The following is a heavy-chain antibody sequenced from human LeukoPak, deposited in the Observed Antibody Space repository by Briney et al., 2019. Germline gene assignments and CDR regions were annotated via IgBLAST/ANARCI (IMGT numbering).Heavy chain of an antibody. CDR2: IKQDGSEK. CDR1: GFTFSSYA. V-gene: IGHV3-7*03. D-gene: IGHD1-26*01. Sequence: PGGSLRLSCAASGFTFSSYAMSWVRQAPGKGLEWVANIKQDGSEKYYVDSVKGRFTISRDNAKNSLYLQMNSLRAEDTAVYYCASFSGSHDYWGQGTLVTVSS. J-gene: IGHJ4*02. CDR3: ASFSGSHDY.